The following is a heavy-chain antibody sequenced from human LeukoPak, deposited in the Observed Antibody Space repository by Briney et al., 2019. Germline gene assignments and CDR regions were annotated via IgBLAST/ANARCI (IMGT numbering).Heavy chain of an antibody. Sequence: PWETLSLTCTVSGGSISSYYWSWIRQPPGKGLEWIGYIYYSGSTNYNPSLKSRVTISVDTSNNQFSLKLSSVTAADTAVYYCARDARSSWYFDYWGQGTLVTVSS. D-gene: IGHD6-13*01. CDR3: ARDARSSWYFDY. J-gene: IGHJ4*02. V-gene: IGHV4-59*01. CDR1: GGSISSYY. CDR2: IYYSGST.